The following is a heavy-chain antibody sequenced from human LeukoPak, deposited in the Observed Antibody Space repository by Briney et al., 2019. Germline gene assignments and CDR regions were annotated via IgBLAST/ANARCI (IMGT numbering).Heavy chain of an antibody. CDR2: INHSGST. J-gene: IGHJ4*02. CDR1: GGSISSYY. Sequence: PSETLSLTCTVSGGSISSYYWSWIRQPPGKGLEWIGEINHSGSTNYNPSLKSRVTISVDTSKNQFSLKLSSVTAADTAVYYCARGRRGYSYGSFGYWGQGTLVTVSS. V-gene: IGHV4-34*01. CDR3: ARGRRGYSYGSFGY. D-gene: IGHD5-18*01.